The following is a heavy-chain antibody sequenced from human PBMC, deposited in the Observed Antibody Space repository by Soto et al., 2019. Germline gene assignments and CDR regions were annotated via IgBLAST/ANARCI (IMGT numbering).Heavy chain of an antibody. J-gene: IGHJ5*02. V-gene: IGHV1-69*06. CDR1: GGTFSSYA. CDR2: IIPIFGTA. D-gene: IGHD3-22*01. CDR3: AREPPYYYDSSGYYPNWFDP. Sequence: GASVKVSCKASGGTFSSYAISWVRQAPGQGLEWMGGIIPIFGTANYAQKFQGRVTITADKSTSTAYMELSSLRSEDTAVYYCAREPPYYYDSSGYYPNWFDPRGQGTLVTVSS.